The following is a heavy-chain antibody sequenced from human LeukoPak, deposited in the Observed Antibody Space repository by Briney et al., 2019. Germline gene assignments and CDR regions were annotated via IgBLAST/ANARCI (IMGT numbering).Heavy chain of an antibody. D-gene: IGHD5-24*01. CDR3: ARLGDAYDLLLDY. CDR2: IYYSGST. CDR1: GGSISSSNYY. J-gene: IGHJ4*02. Sequence: SETLSLTCTVSGGSISSSNYYWAWIRQPPGKGLEWIGSIYYSGSTYYNPSLKSRVTISVDTSKNQFSLKLTSVTAADTALYYCARLGDAYDLLLDYWGQGTLLTVSS. V-gene: IGHV4-39*01.